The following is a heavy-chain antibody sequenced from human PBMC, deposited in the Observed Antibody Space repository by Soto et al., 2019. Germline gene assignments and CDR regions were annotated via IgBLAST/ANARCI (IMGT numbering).Heavy chain of an antibody. CDR2: IYYRGNT. D-gene: IGHD5-12*01. CDR3: ARDLWLRLSSSYYYYGMDV. V-gene: IGHV4-39*02. Sequence: PSETLSLTCTVSGDSIGNALFFWGWIRQPPGKGLEWIGSIYYRGNTYYNPSLKSRVTVSLDTSKNQFSLQLNSVTPEDTAVYYCARDLWLRLSSSYYYYGMDVWGQGTTVTVSS. J-gene: IGHJ6*02. CDR1: GDSIGNALFF.